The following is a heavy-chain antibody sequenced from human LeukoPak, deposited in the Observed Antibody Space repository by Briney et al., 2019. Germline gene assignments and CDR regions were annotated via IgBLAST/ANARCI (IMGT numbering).Heavy chain of an antibody. Sequence: GGSLRLSCAASGFTVSSNYMSWVRQAPGKGLEWVSVIYSGGSTYYADSVKGRFTISRDNSKNTLYLQMNSLRHEDTAVYYCARATPDCGGDCYYYYYYYMDVWGKGTPVTVSS. CDR1: GFTVSSNY. V-gene: IGHV3-53*01. D-gene: IGHD2-21*02. J-gene: IGHJ6*03. CDR2: IYSGGST. CDR3: ARATPDCGGDCYYYYYYYMDV.